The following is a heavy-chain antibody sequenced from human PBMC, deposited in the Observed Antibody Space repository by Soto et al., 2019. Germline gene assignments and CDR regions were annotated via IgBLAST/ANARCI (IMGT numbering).Heavy chain of an antibody. CDR1: GFTFSSYA. D-gene: IGHD3-10*01. J-gene: IGHJ4*02. V-gene: IGHV3-30-3*01. CDR3: ARDLTWGVDY. CDR2: ISYDGSNK. Sequence: GGSLRLSCAASGFTFSSYAMHWVRQAPGKGLEWVAVISYDGSNKYYADSVKGRFTISRDNSKNTLYLQMNSLRAEDTAVYYCARDLTWGVDYWGQGTLVTVSS.